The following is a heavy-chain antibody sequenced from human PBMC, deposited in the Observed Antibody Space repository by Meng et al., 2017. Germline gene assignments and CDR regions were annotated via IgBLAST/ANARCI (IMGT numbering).Heavy chain of an antibody. CDR1: CGSISSSTW. CDR2: IYHSGST. V-gene: IGHV4-4*03. CDR3: ARILYGDQGLD. J-gene: IGHJ4*02. D-gene: IGHD4-17*01. Sequence: QVPRQESGPGLVKPPGTLSLPCAVSCGSISSSTWWSWVRQPPGKGLKWIGEIYHSGSTNYNPSLKSRVTISVDKSKNQFSLKLSSVTAADTAVYYCARILYGDQGLDWGQGTLVTASS.